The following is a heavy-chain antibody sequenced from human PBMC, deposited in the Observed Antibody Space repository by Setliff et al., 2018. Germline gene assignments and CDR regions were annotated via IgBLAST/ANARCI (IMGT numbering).Heavy chain of an antibody. J-gene: IGHJ6*03. Sequence: PGGSLRLSCAGSGFIFTSYAMSWVRQAPGKGLEWVSGLNGVGHSTYYADSVKGRFTISRDNANHTLYLQMNSLRADDTAVYYCARLALTGYDSSGYYYALDYYYYMDVWGKGTTVTVSS. CDR1: GFIFTSYA. CDR3: ARLALTGYDSSGYYYALDYYYYMDV. D-gene: IGHD3-22*01. CDR2: LNGVGHST. V-gene: IGHV3-23*01.